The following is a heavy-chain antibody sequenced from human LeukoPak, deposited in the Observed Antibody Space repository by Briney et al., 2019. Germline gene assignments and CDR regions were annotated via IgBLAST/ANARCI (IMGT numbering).Heavy chain of an antibody. CDR1: GFTVSSNY. CDR2: IYSGGST. J-gene: IGHJ6*02. V-gene: IGHV3-53*01. Sequence: GGSLRLSCAASGFTVSSNYMSWVRQAPGKGLELVSVIYSGGSTYYADSVKGRFTISRDNSKNTLYLQMNSLSAEDTAVYYCAKDLSPLYYYYGMDVWGQGTTVTVSS. CDR3: AKDLSPLYYYYGMDV.